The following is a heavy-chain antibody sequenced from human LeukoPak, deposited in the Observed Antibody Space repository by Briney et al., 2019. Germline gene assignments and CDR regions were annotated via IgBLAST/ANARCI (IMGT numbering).Heavy chain of an antibody. Sequence: GGSLRLSCAASGFTFSTYGMHWVRQAPGKGLEWVAVISYDGGNKYYGDSVKGRFTISRDNSKNTVYLQMNSLRAEDTALYYRAKDPPGYNYGYKSYRMDVRGQGTTVTVSS. CDR3: AKDPPGYNYGYKSYRMDV. CDR1: GFTFSTYG. V-gene: IGHV3-30*18. D-gene: IGHD5-18*01. CDR2: ISYDGGNK. J-gene: IGHJ6*02.